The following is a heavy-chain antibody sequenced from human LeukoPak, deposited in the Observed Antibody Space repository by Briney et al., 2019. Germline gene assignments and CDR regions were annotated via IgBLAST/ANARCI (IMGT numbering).Heavy chain of an antibody. CDR3: AKGAASRGYTYVAN. J-gene: IGHJ4*02. CDR2: VSGSGGST. Sequence: GGSLRLSCAASGFTFSSYWMHWVRQAPGKGLEWVSTVSGSGGSTYYADSVKGRFTISRDNSNNTLYLEMNSLRAEDTAVYYCAKGAASRGYTYVANWGQGTLVTVSS. D-gene: IGHD5-18*01. V-gene: IGHV3-23*01. CDR1: GFTFSSYW.